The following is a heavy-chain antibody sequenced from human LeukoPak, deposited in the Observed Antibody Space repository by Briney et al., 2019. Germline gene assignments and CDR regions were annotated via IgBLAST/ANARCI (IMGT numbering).Heavy chain of an antibody. CDR3: ARPTTNWGAVGAFDI. Sequence: SETLSLTCTVSGYSISSGYHWGWIRQPPGKGLEWIGSIYHSGSTYYNPSLKSRVTISVDTSKNQFSLKLSSVTAADTAVYYCARPTTNWGAVGAFDIWGQGTMVTVSS. V-gene: IGHV4-38-2*02. D-gene: IGHD7-27*01. CDR2: IYHSGST. J-gene: IGHJ3*02. CDR1: GYSISSGYH.